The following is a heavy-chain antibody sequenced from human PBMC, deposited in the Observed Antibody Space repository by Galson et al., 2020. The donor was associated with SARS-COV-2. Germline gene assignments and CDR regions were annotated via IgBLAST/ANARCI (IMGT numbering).Heavy chain of an antibody. Sequence: SETLSLTCSVSGGSISNGAYYWSWIRRPAGRGLEWIGHVYPDGSTNYNPSLKSRVTISVDTSKNHFSLKLSSVTAADTAVYYCAREENFFLVVTATRMCYFDYWGRGTLATVSS. J-gene: IGHJ4*02. CDR3: AREENFFLVVTATRMCYFDY. CDR1: GGSISNGAYY. V-gene: IGHV4-61*09. CDR2: VYPDGST. D-gene: IGHD2-21*02.